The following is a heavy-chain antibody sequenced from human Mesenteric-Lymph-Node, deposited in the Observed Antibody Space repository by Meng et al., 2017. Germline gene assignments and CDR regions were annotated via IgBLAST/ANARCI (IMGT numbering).Heavy chain of an antibody. CDR3: ARIFVAFD. CDR2: IKQDGSEK. D-gene: IGHD2-21*01. Sequence: GESLKISCAASGFTFSRYWMSWVRQVPGKGLEWVANIKQDGSEKYYVDSVKGRFTISRDNAKKSMYLQMNSLRAEDTAVYYCARIFVAFDWGQGTLVTVSS. CDR1: GFTFSRYW. J-gene: IGHJ4*02. V-gene: IGHV3-7*01.